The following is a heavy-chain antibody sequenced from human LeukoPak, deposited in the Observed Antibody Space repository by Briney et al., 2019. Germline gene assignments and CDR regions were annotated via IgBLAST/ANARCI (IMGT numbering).Heavy chain of an antibody. V-gene: IGHV4-4*07. CDR1: GGSISTYY. CDR2: IHTSGST. Sequence: PSETLSLTCTVSGGSISTYYWSRIRQPAGKGLEWMGHIHTSGSTNYNPSLKSRVTMSVDTSKNQFSLKLSSVTAADTAVYYCARSWIRDWYYFDYWGQGTLVTVSS. CDR3: ARSWIRDWYYFDY. D-gene: IGHD5-18*01. J-gene: IGHJ4*02.